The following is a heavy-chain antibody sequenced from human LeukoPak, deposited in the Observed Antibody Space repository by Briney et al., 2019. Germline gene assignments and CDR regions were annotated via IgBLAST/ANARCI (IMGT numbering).Heavy chain of an antibody. D-gene: IGHD3-22*01. CDR2: IGSSGSII. CDR1: GFIFSTYS. CDR3: AKPYYHDDSGS. V-gene: IGHV3-48*01. Sequence: GGSLRLSCAASGFIFSTYSMNWVRQAPGKGLEWLSYIGSSGSIIYYADSAKGRFTISRDNSKNTVDLQMSGLRAEDTAIYYCAKPYYHDDSGSWGQGTRVTVSS. J-gene: IGHJ5*02.